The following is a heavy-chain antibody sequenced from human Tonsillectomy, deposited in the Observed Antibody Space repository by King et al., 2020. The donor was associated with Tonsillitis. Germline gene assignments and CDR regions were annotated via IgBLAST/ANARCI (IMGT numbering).Heavy chain of an antibody. Sequence: QLQESGPGLVKPSETLSLTCTVSGGSISSSSYYWGWIRQPPGKGLEWIGTFYYSGRTSYNPSLKSQVTISVHTSKNQFSLKLSPVTAADTAVYYCARERGYSYGYGDDYWGQGTLVTVSS. J-gene: IGHJ4*02. CDR2: FYYSGRT. CDR3: ARERGYSYGYGDDY. V-gene: IGHV4-39*02. D-gene: IGHD5-18*01. CDR1: GGSISSSSYY.